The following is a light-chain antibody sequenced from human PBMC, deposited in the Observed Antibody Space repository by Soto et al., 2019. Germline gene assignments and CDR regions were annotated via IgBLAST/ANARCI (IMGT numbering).Light chain of an antibody. CDR3: QQVKSYPIT. J-gene: IGKJ5*01. CDR2: AAS. Sequence: DIQMTQSPSTLSGSVGDRVTITCRASQSIFSFLSWYQQRPGKAPKLLIYAASSLQRGVPSTFSGSGSGTEFTLTISSLQPEDFAIYYCQQVKSYPITFGQGTRLEIK. CDR1: QSIFSF. V-gene: IGKV1-17*01.